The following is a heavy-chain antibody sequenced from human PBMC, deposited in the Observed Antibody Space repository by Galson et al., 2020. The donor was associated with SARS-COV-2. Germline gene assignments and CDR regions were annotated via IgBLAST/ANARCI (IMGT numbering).Heavy chain of an antibody. CDR1: GGSFSDYY. V-gene: IGHV4-34*01. J-gene: IGHJ4*02. CDR3: ARGTRDITMIVVVMTAVSCHFDL. CDR2: VNHRGST. Sequence: SQASETLSLTCAVYGGSFSDYYWSWIRQPPGRVLEWIGEVNHRGSTSYNPSLESRVRISLDASKKQFSLKLSSVTAADSGVYYCARGTRDITMIVVVMTAVSCHFDLWGQGSLVTVSS. D-gene: IGHD3-22*01.